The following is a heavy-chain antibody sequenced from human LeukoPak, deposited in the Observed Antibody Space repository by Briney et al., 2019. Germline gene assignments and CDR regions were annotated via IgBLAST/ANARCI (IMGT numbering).Heavy chain of an antibody. CDR3: AKAPVTTCRGAFCYPFDY. D-gene: IGHD2-15*01. CDR2: ISYDGTNK. V-gene: IGHV3-30-3*01. Sequence: GRSLRLSCAASGFSFRDYTMHWVRQAPGKGLEWMAVISYDGTNKNFADSVKGRFTISRDSSKNTLFLQMNRLRPEDAAVYYCAKAPVTTCRGAFCYPFDYWGLGTLVTVSS. CDR1: GFSFRDYT. J-gene: IGHJ4*02.